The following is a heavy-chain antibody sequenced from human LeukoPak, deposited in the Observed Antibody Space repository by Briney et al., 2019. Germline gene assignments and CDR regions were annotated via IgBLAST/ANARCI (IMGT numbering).Heavy chain of an antibody. CDR2: ISYDGSNK. Sequence: GGSLRLSCAASGFTFSSYAMHWVRQAPGKGLEWVAVISYDGSNKYYADSVKGRFTISRDNSKNTLYLQMNSLRAEDTAVYYCARENYGHYYYGMDVWGQGTTVTVSS. CDR3: ARENYGHYYYGMDV. J-gene: IGHJ6*02. V-gene: IGHV3-30-3*01. D-gene: IGHD4-17*01. CDR1: GFTFSSYA.